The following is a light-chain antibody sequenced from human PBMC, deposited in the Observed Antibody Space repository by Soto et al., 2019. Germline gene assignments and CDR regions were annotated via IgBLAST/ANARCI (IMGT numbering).Light chain of an antibody. V-gene: IGLV2-14*01. CDR2: EVS. CDR3: NSYTTTSTLV. J-gene: IGLJ2*01. Sequence: QSALTQPASVSGSPGQSITISCTGTSSDVGAYNYVSWFQQHPGKAPKLMIYEVSNRPSGVSNRFSGSKSGNTASLTISGLQAEDEADYYCNSYTTTSTLVLGGGTKLPVL. CDR1: SSDVGAYNY.